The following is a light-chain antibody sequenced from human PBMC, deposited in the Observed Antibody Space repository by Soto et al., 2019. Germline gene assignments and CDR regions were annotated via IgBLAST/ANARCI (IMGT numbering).Light chain of an antibody. Sequence: IQLTQSPSSLSASVGDRVTITCRASQGISSYLAWYQQKPGKAPKLLIYAASTLQSGVPSRFSGSGSGTDFTLTISSLQPKDFATYYCQQLNSYPFTFGGGTKVEIK. CDR1: QGISSY. J-gene: IGKJ4*01. V-gene: IGKV1-9*01. CDR2: AAS. CDR3: QQLNSYPFT.